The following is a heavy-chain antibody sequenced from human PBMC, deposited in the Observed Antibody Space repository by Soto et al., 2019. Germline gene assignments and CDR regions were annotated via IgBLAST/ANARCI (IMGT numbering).Heavy chain of an antibody. D-gene: IGHD3-10*01. J-gene: IGHJ4*02. V-gene: IGHV4-39*01. CDR3: ARHTYYYGTDY. CDR2: IYYSGTT. Sequence: SETLSLTCTVSGDSITSNSYFWAWIRQPPGKGLEWIGSIYYSGTTYYDPSLKSRVTISVDRSKNQFSLKLSSVTAADTAVYYCARHTYYYGTDYWGQGTLVTVSS. CDR1: GDSITSNSYF.